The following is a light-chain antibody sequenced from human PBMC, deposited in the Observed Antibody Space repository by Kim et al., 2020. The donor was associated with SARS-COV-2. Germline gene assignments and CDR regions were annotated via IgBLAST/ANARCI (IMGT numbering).Light chain of an antibody. V-gene: IGLV10-54*02. Sequence: LTQPPSVSKGLRQTATLTCTGNSNIVGNQGAAWLQQHQGHPPKLLSYRNNNRPSGISERFSASRSGNTASLTITGLQPEDEADYYCSALDSSLSAWVFGGGTQLTFL. CDR1: SNIVGNQG. CDR3: SALDSSLSAWV. CDR2: RNN. J-gene: IGLJ3*02.